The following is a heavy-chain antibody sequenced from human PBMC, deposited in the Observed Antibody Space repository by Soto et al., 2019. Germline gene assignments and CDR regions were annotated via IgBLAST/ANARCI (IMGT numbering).Heavy chain of an antibody. Sequence: SVKVSCKAPGGTFSRYTINWVRHPPGQGLEWMGRVVPKIGSINFIRKFQGRLTLTADKSTRTALLELSSLRPEDTAVYYCKRGGRDSTWNDANFGYWGQGTQVTDS. CDR1: GGTFSRYT. CDR3: KRGGRDSTWNDANFGY. D-gene: IGHD1-1*01. V-gene: IGHV1-69*02. J-gene: IGHJ4*02. CDR2: VVPKIGSI.